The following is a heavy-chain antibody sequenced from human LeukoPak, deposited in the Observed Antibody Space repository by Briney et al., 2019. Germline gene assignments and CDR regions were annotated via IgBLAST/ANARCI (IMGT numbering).Heavy chain of an antibody. V-gene: IGHV3-30*18. CDR1: GFTFSSYG. D-gene: IGHD2-2*01. Sequence: GRSLRLSCAASGFTFSSYGMHWVRQAPGKGLKWVAVISYDGSNKYYADSVKGRFTICRDNSKNTLYLQMNSLRAEDTAVYYCANEYCSSTSCYGYFDYWGQGTLVTVSS. CDR2: ISYDGSNK. J-gene: IGHJ4*02. CDR3: ANEYCSSTSCYGYFDY.